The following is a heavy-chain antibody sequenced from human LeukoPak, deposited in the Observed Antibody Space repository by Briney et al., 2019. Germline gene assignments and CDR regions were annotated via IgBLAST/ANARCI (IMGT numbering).Heavy chain of an antibody. CDR2: INHSGST. V-gene: IGHV4-39*07. J-gene: IGHJ4*02. CDR3: ARGVGRWGSSGWYPKGGHYFDY. Sequence: SETLSLTCTVSGGSISSSNYYWGWIRQPPGKGLEWIGEINHSGSTNYNPSLKSRVTISVDTSKNQFSLKLSSVTAADTAVYYCARGVGRWGSSGWYPKGGHYFDYWGQGTLVTVSS. CDR1: GGSISSSNYY. D-gene: IGHD6-19*01.